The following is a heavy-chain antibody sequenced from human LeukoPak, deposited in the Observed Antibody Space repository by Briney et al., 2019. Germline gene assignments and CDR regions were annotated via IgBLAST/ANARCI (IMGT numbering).Heavy chain of an antibody. D-gene: IGHD3-3*01. CDR1: GYTFTSYG. Sequence: ASVKVSCKASGYTFTSYGISWVRQARGQGLEWMGWISAYNGNTNYAQKLQGRVTMTTDTSTSTAYMELRSLRSDDTAVYYCARTTIFGVVIPFDYWGQGTLVTVSS. J-gene: IGHJ4*02. CDR3: ARTTIFGVVIPFDY. CDR2: ISAYNGNT. V-gene: IGHV1-18*01.